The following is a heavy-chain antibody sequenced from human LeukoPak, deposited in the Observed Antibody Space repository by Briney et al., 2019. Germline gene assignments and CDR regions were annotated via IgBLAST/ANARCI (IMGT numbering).Heavy chain of an antibody. J-gene: IGHJ6*03. CDR3: AKDGDIVVVPAATPYYYYYMDV. Sequence: GGSLRLSCAASGFTFSSYGMHWVRQAPGKGLEWVAFIRYDGSNKYYADSVKGRFTISRENSKNTLYLQMNSLRAEETAVYYCAKDGDIVVVPAATPYYYYYMDVWGKGTAVTVSS. V-gene: IGHV3-30*02. D-gene: IGHD2-2*01. CDR1: GFTFSSYG. CDR2: IRYDGSNK.